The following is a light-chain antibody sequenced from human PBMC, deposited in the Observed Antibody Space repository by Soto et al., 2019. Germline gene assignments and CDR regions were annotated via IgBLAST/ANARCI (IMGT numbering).Light chain of an antibody. J-gene: IGLJ1*01. CDR2: EVS. V-gene: IGLV2-14*01. Sequence: QSALTQPASVSGSPGQSIIISCTGASSDVGGHNYVSWYQQHPGKAPKLMIYEVSSRPSGVSNRFSGSKSGKTASLTISGLQAEDEADYYCSSYTSSSTPYVFGTGTKLTVL. CDR1: SSDVGGHNY. CDR3: SSYTSSSTPYV.